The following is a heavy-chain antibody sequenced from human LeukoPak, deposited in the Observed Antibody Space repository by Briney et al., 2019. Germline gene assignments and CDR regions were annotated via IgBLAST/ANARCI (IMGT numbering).Heavy chain of an antibody. D-gene: IGHD3-3*01. CDR1: GGTFSSYA. V-gene: IGHV1-69*05. Sequence: GASVKVSCKASGGTFSSYAISWVRQAPGQGLEWMEGIIPIFGTANYAQKFQGRVTITTDESTSTAYMELSSLRSEDTAVYYCASSRTPLNFARGGYYPDAFDYWGQGTLVTVSS. CDR2: IIPIFGTA. CDR3: ASSRTPLNFARGGYYPDAFDY. J-gene: IGHJ4*02.